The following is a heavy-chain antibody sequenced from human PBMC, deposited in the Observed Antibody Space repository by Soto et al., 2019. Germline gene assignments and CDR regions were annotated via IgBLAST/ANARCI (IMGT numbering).Heavy chain of an antibody. Sequence: GGSLSLSCAASVFPFRTYSMNWVRQAPGKGLEWISAISGSGSFTHYADSVRGRFTISRDNSQNQLYLQMNNLRGDDTAMYYCAKIPTGSGSSKFDYWGQGIQVTVS. V-gene: IGHV3-23*01. D-gene: IGHD3-10*01. J-gene: IGHJ4*02. CDR2: ISGSGSFT. CDR3: AKIPTGSGSSKFDY. CDR1: VFPFRTYS.